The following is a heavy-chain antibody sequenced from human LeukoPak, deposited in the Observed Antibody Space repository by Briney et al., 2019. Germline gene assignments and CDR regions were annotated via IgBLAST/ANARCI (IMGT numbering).Heavy chain of an antibody. CDR1: GFTFGDYA. Sequence: PGGSLRLSCTASGFTFGDYAMSWFRQAPGKGLAWVGFIRSKAYGGTTEYAASVKGRFTISRDDSKSIAYLQMNSLKTEDTAAYYCTRVGGSYYFDYWGQGTLVTVSS. D-gene: IGHD3-10*01. J-gene: IGHJ4*02. CDR3: TRVGGSYYFDY. V-gene: IGHV3-49*03. CDR2: IRSKAYGGTT.